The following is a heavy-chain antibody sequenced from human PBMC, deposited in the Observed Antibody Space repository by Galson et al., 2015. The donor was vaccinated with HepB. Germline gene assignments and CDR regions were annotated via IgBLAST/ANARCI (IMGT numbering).Heavy chain of an antibody. CDR2: IWYDGSNK. Sequence: AVIWYDGSNKYYADSVKGRFTISRDNSKNTLYLQMNSLRAEDTAVYYCAKDPRVLLWFGDGLYGMDVWGQGTTVTVLL. CDR3: AKDPRVLLWFGDGLYGMDV. V-gene: IGHV3-33*06. D-gene: IGHD3-10*01. J-gene: IGHJ6*02.